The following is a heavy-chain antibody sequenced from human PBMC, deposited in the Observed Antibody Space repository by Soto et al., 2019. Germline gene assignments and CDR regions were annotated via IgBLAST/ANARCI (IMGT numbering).Heavy chain of an antibody. D-gene: IGHD3-9*01. Sequence: EVQLVESGGGWTQPGGSLRLSCVGSGFSFSMYGMNWVRQAPGKGLEWVSHISGSGSTKYYTGSVKGRFIISRDNAKNTLYMEMNSLRDEDTAVYYCARDAYDILTGYEYWFDPWGQGTLVTVS. V-gene: IGHV3-48*02. CDR2: ISGSGSTK. CDR3: ARDAYDILTGYEYWFDP. J-gene: IGHJ5*02. CDR1: GFSFSMYG.